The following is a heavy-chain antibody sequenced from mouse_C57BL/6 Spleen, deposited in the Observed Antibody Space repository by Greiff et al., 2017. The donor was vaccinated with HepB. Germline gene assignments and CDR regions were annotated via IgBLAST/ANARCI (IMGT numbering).Heavy chain of an antibody. D-gene: IGHD4-1*01. J-gene: IGHJ1*03. CDR3: ATGTRWYFDV. V-gene: IGHV5-17*01. Sequence: EVQVVESGGGLVKPGGSLKLSCAASGFTFSDYGMHWVRQAPEQGLEWVAYISSGSSTIYSADTVKVRFTISRDKAKNTLCLQLTSLRSEDTAMYYCATGTRWYFDVWGTGTTVTVSS. CDR2: ISSGSSTI. CDR1: GFTFSDYG.